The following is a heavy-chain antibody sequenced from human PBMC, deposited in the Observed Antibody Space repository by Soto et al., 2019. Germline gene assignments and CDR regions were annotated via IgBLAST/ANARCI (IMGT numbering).Heavy chain of an antibody. V-gene: IGHV3-9*01. CDR2: ISWNSGSI. Sequence: GGSLRLSCAASGFTFDYYAMHWVRQAPGKGLEWVSGISWNSGSIGYADSVKGRFTISRDNAKNSLYLQMNSLRAEDTALYYCAKSDLYWYFDLWGRGTLVTVSS. CDR1: GFTFDYYA. J-gene: IGHJ2*01. D-gene: IGHD2-21*02. CDR3: AKSDLYWYFDL.